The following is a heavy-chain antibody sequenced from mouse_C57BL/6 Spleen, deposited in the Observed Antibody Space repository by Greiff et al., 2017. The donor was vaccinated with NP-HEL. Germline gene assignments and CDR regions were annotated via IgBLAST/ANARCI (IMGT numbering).Heavy chain of an antibody. CDR2: IYPGDGDT. Sequence: VQLQQSGAELVKPGASVKISCKASGYAFSSYWMNWVKQRPGKGLEWIGQIYPGDGDTNYNGKFKGKATLTADKSSSPAYMQLSSLTSEDSAVYFCARTAYYSNYVDYWGQGTTLTVSS. J-gene: IGHJ2*01. CDR1: GYAFSSYW. D-gene: IGHD2-5*01. CDR3: ARTAYYSNYVDY. V-gene: IGHV1-80*01.